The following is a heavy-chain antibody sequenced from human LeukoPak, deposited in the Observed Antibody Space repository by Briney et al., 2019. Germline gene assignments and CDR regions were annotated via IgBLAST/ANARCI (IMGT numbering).Heavy chain of an antibody. D-gene: IGHD6-19*01. J-gene: IGHJ1*01. V-gene: IGHV4-59*01. CDR3: ARGYSRDWGLQYIQH. CDR1: GGSISNYY. CDR2: IYSSGST. Sequence: SETLSLACTVSGGSISNYYWSWIRQPPGKGLEWIGYIYSSGSTSYNPSLKSRVTMSVDTSKNQLSLNLNSVTAADTAVYHCARGYSRDWGLQYIQHWGQGTLVTVSS.